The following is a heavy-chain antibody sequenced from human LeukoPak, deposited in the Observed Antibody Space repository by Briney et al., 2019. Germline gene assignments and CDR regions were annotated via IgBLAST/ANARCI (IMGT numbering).Heavy chain of an antibody. J-gene: IGHJ4*02. CDR3: AGVYYDSSGYYYTFDY. D-gene: IGHD3-22*01. CDR2: ISSSSSYT. Sequence: GGSLRLSCAASGFTFSDYYMSWIRQAPGKGLEWVSYISSSSSYTNYADSLKGRFTISRDNAKNSLYLQMNSLRAEDTAVYYCAGVYYDSSGYYYTFDYWGQGTLVTVSS. CDR1: GFTFSDYY. V-gene: IGHV3-11*03.